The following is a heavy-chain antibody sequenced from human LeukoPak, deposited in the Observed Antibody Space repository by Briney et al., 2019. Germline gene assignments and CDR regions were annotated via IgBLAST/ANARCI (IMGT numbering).Heavy chain of an antibody. CDR2: ISYDGSNK. V-gene: IGHV3-30*03. D-gene: IGHD3-22*01. Sequence: PGGSLRLSCAASGFTFSNYGMHWVRQAPGKGLEWVAGISYDGSNKYYAESLKGRFTIFRDNSKKTQYLQLNSLRAEDTAVYFCATPIIPVYDTNVYFYVDYYYSYGMDVWGQGTTVTVSS. CDR1: GFTFSNYG. CDR3: ATPIIPVYDTNVYFYVDYYYSYGMDV. J-gene: IGHJ6*02.